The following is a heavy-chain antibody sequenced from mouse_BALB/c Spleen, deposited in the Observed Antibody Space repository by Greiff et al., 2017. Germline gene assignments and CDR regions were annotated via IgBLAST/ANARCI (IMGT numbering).Heavy chain of an antibody. CDR1: GYTFTSYW. Sequence: DLVKPGASVKLSCKASGYTFTSYWINWIKQRPGQGLEWIGRIAPGSGSTYYNEMFKGKATLTVDTSSSTAYIQLSSLSSEDSAVYFCARDYDSFAYWGQGTLVTVSA. J-gene: IGHJ3*01. CDR3: ARDYDSFAY. V-gene: IGHV1S41*01. D-gene: IGHD2-4*01. CDR2: IAPGSGST.